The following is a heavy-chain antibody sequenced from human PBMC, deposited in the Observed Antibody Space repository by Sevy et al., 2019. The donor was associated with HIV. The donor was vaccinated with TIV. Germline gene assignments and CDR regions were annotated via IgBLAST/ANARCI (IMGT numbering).Heavy chain of an antibody. V-gene: IGHV3-30-3*01. J-gene: IGHJ4*01. CDR3: ARDGGYSIKWYPLY. D-gene: IGHD6-13*01. CDR2: ISYEGTET. Sequence: GGSLRLSCAASGFAFSSHAMHWVRQAPGKGLEWVTFISYEGTETFYAASVEGRFTISRDNSKNRLSLQINSLRPEDTAVDYCARDGGYSIKWYPLYWGHGTLVTVSS. CDR1: GFAFSSHA.